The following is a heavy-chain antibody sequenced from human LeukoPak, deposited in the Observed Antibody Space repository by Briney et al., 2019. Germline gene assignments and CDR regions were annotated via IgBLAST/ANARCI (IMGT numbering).Heavy chain of an antibody. CDR3: ARAGKENTYYDFWSGYYPSAYYYYYYMDV. J-gene: IGHJ6*03. V-gene: IGHV1-2*02. Sequence: VASVKVSFKASGYTFTGYYIHWVRQAPGQGLEWMGWINPNSGGTNYAQKFQGRVTMTRDTSISTAYMELSRLRSDDTAVYYCARAGKENTYYDFWSGYYPSAYYYYYYMDVWGKGTTVTVSS. CDR2: INPNSGGT. D-gene: IGHD3-3*01. CDR1: GYTFTGYY.